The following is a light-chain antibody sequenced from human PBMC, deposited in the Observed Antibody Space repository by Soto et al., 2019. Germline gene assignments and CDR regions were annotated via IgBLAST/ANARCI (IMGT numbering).Light chain of an antibody. V-gene: IGKV1-12*01. Sequence: DIQMTQSPSSVSASVGDRVTITCRASQGISSWLAWYQQKPGKAPKLLIYAASSMQSGVPSRFSGSGSGTDFTPTIGSLQLKDFATYDGKQVNSCPLRLGGGTKVEIK. CDR2: AAS. CDR3: KQVNSCPLR. CDR1: QGISSW. J-gene: IGKJ4*01.